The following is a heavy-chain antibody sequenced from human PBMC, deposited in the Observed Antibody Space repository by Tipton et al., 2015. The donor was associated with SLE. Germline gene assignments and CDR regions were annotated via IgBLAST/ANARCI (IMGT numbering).Heavy chain of an antibody. Sequence: TLSLTCAVSGGSISSSNWWSWVRQPPGKGLEWIGEIYHSGSTNYNPSLKSRVTISVDTSKNQFSLKLSSVTAADTAVYYCARGYSSSWSYLDYWGQGTLVTVSS. J-gene: IGHJ4*02. CDR3: ARGYSSSWSYLDY. V-gene: IGHV4-4*02. D-gene: IGHD6-13*01. CDR2: IYHSGST. CDR1: GGSISSSNW.